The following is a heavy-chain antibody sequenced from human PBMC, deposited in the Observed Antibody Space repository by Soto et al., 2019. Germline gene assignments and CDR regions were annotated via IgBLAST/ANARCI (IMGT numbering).Heavy chain of an antibody. D-gene: IGHD6-13*01. CDR2: INHSGST. V-gene: IGHV4-34*01. J-gene: IGHJ4*02. Sequence: SETLSLTCAVYGGSFSGYYWSWIRQPPGKGLEWIGEINHSGSTNYNPSLKSRVTISVDTSKNQFSLKLSSVTAADTAVYYCARGYDKHSSSWYTPTKAPYYFDYWGQGTLVTVSS. CDR1: GGSFSGYY. CDR3: ARGYDKHSSSWYTPTKAPYYFDY.